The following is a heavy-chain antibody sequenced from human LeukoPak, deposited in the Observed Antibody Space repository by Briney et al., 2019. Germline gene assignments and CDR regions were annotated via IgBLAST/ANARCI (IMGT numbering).Heavy chain of an antibody. J-gene: IGHJ3*02. CDR3: ARGPYSYDSSGAFDI. CDR1: GDSISSGDYY. V-gene: IGHV4-61*02. Sequence: SQTMSLTCTVSGDSISSGDYYWSWLRQPAGKGLEWIGRISSSGSTNYNPSLKSRVTISVDTSKNQFSLKLSSVTAADTAVYFCARGPYSYDSSGAFDIWGQGTMVTVSS. D-gene: IGHD3-22*01. CDR2: ISSSGST.